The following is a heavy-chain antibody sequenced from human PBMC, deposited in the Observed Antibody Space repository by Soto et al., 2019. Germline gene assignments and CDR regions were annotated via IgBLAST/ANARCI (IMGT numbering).Heavy chain of an antibody. J-gene: IGHJ4*02. V-gene: IGHV5-51*01. Sequence: SLKISCKGSGYSFTSYWIGWVRQMPGKGLEWMGIIYPGDSDTRYSPSFQGQVTISADKSISTAYLQWSSLKASDTAMYYCARLRSGHYYGSGSYLGYFDYWGQGTLVTVSS. CDR2: IYPGDSDT. CDR1: GYSFTSYW. CDR3: ARLRSGHYYGSGSYLGYFDY. D-gene: IGHD3-10*01.